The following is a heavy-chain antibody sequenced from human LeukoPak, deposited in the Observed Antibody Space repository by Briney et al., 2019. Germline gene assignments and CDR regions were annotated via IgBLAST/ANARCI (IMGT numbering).Heavy chain of an antibody. Sequence: VASVKVSFKVSGYTLTELSMHRVRQAPGKGLGWMGGFDPEDGETIYAQKFQGRVTMTEDTSTDTAYMELSSLRSEDTAVYYCATGPPGRSGPYYWGQGTLVTVSS. V-gene: IGHV1-24*01. CDR1: GYTLTELS. D-gene: IGHD6-19*01. J-gene: IGHJ4*02. CDR3: ATGPPGRSGPYY. CDR2: FDPEDGET.